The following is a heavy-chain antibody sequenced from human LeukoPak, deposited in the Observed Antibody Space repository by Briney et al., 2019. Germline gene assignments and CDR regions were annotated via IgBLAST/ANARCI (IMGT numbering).Heavy chain of an antibody. V-gene: IGHV3-23*01. D-gene: IGHD3-10*01. CDR3: ARDETMVRGGPRPY. CDR2: ISDSGGST. CDR1: GFTFSSYA. J-gene: IGHJ4*02. Sequence: GGSLRLSCAASGFTFSSYAMSWVRQAPGKGLEWASGISDSGGSTYYADSVKGRFTISRDNSKNTLHLQMNSLRAEDTAAYYCARDETMVRGGPRPYWGQGTLVTISS.